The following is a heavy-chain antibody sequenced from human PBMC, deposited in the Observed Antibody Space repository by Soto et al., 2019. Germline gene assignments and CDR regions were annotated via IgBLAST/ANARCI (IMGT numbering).Heavy chain of an antibody. CDR1: GYTFTTYP. V-gene: IGHV1-3*01. CDR3: ARGLTGFAY. J-gene: IGHJ4*02. CDR2: INAGNGNT. D-gene: IGHD7-27*01. Sequence: QVQLVQSGAEVKKPGASVKVSCKASGYTFTTYPMHWVRQAPGQRLEWLGWINAGNGNTKYSQKFQGRVTLTRDTSANTAYMDLSSLRSEDTAVYYCARGLTGFAYWGQGTLVTVSS.